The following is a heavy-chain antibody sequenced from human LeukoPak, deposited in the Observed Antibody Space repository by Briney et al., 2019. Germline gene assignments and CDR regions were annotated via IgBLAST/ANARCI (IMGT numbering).Heavy chain of an antibody. CDR3: TRDQMNY. V-gene: IGHV3-53*01. CDR1: EFTVSRNY. CDR2: IFSNGDT. Sequence: SGGSLRLSCTASEFTVSRNYMLWVRQAPGKGLEWVSLIFSNGDTHYADSVKGRFTISRDTSKNTVYLQMNSLRVEDTAMYYRTRDQMNYWGQGTLVTVSS. D-gene: IGHD5-24*01. J-gene: IGHJ4*02.